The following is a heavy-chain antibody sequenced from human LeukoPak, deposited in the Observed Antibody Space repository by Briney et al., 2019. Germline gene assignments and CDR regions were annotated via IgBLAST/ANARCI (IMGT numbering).Heavy chain of an antibody. Sequence: ASVKVSCKASRYTFTGYYMHWVRQAPGQGLEWMGWINPNSGGTNYAQKFQGWVTMTRDTSISTAYMELSSLRSEDTAVYYCAREGPGSRARWWGGGSDDVEASKPYDFWRQGTLVTVSS. CDR1: RYTFTGYY. CDR3: AREGPGSRARWWGGGSDDVEASKPYDF. D-gene: IGHD2-15*01. CDR2: INPNSGGT. J-gene: IGHJ4*02. V-gene: IGHV1-2*04.